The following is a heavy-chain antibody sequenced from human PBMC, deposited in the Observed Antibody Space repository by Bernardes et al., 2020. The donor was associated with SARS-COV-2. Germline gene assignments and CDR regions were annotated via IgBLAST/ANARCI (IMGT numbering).Heavy chain of an antibody. CDR3: ARGARRGCSSTSCPGGYYYMDV. Sequence: ASVKVSCKASGYTFTGYYMHWVRQAPGQGLEWMGWINPNSGGTNYAQKFQGRVTMTRDTSISTAYMELSRLRSDDTAVYYCARGARRGCSSTSCPGGYYYMDVWGKGTTVTVSS. J-gene: IGHJ6*03. CDR1: GYTFTGYY. CDR2: INPNSGGT. D-gene: IGHD2-2*01. V-gene: IGHV1-2*02.